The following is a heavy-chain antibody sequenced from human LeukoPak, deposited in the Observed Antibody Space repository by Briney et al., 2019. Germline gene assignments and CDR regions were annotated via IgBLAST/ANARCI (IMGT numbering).Heavy chain of an antibody. CDR1: GFTVSNNY. CDR3: ARDNGAAAGN. J-gene: IGHJ4*02. V-gene: IGHV3-53*01. Sequence: TGGSLRLSCAAPGFTVSNNYMSWVRQAPGKGLEWVSVIYSGGSTFYSDSVKGRFTISRDNSKNTLYLQMNSLRAEDTAVYYCARDNGAAAGNWGQGTLVTVSS. D-gene: IGHD6-13*01. CDR2: IYSGGST.